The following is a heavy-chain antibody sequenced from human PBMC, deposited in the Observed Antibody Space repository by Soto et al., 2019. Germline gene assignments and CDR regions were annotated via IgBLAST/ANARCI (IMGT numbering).Heavy chain of an antibody. CDR1: GFRFISYA. D-gene: IGHD4-17*01. V-gene: IGHV3-23*01. J-gene: IGHJ3*02. Sequence: EVQLLESGGGLVQPGGSLRLSCAASGFRFISYAMSWVRQAPGKRLEWVSAISGSGGGTYYADSVKGRFTISRDNSKSTLYLQMNSLRAEDTAVYYCAKDRHDYSDYVTPRRDPFDIWGQGTMVTVSS. CDR2: ISGSGGGT. CDR3: AKDRHDYSDYVTPRRDPFDI.